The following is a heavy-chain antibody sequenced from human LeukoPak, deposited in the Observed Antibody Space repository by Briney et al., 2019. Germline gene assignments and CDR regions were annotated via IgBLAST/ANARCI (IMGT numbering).Heavy chain of an antibody. J-gene: IGHJ6*02. D-gene: IGHD2-2*02. Sequence: GGSLRLSCAASGFTFSSYGMHWVRQAPGKGLEWVAVIWYDGSNKYYADSVKGRFTISRDNSKNTVYLQMSSLRAEDTAVYYCARDGGYCSSTSCYRDYYYYYGMDVWGQGTTVTVSS. V-gene: IGHV3-33*01. CDR1: GFTFSSYG. CDR3: ARDGGYCSSTSCYRDYYYYYGMDV. CDR2: IWYDGSNK.